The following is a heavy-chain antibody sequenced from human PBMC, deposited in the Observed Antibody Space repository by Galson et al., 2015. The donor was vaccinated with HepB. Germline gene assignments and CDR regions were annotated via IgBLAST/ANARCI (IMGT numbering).Heavy chain of an antibody. V-gene: IGHV3-48*02. J-gene: IGHJ6*02. CDR2: ISSSSNTL. CDR3: ARDRDEGGPLEHDYGMDV. Sequence: SLRLSCAASGFTFSTYSMNWVRQAPGKGLEWVSYISSSSNTLYYADSVKGRFTISRDNAKNSLYLQMHSLRDEDTAVYYCARDRDEGGPLEHDYGMDVWGQGTTVTVSS. D-gene: IGHD3-10*01. CDR1: GFTFSTYS.